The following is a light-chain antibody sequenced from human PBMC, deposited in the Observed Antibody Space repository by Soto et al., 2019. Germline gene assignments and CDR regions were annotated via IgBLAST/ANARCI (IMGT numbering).Light chain of an antibody. CDR1: QSVKSSS. Sequence: EIVLTQSPGTLSLSPGERATLSCRASQSVKSSSLGWYQQKPGQAPRLLIYGASSRATGIADRFSGSGSGTDFTLTISRLEPEDSAVYYCHQYGSTPETFGQGTKVEIK. J-gene: IGKJ1*01. CDR3: HQYGSTPET. V-gene: IGKV3-20*01. CDR2: GAS.